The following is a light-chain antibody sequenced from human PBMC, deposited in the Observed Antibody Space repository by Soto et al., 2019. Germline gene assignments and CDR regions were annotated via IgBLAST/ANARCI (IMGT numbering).Light chain of an antibody. Sequence: QSVLTQPPSVSAAPGQTVTISCSGSSSNIGNNYVSWYQQLPETAPKLLVYENNRRPSGIPDRFSGSKSGTSATLGITGLQTGDEADYYCATWDNSLRAGIFRGGTKLTVL. J-gene: IGLJ2*01. V-gene: IGLV1-51*02. CDR3: ATWDNSLRAGI. CDR1: SSNIGNNY. CDR2: ENN.